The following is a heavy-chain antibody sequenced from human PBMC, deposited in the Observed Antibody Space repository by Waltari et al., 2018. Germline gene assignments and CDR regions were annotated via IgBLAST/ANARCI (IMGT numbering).Heavy chain of an antibody. J-gene: IGHJ6*02. CDR1: GGSVTSRRYY. Sequence: VQLQQSGPGLVNPSETLSLTCTVSGGSVTSRRYYWSWVRQPPGKGLEWIGYISYHGSTNYKASLKSRLAISVDTSKNQFSLRLNSVTAADTAVYYCARDSPYQLYERFGMDVWGQGTAVTVS. V-gene: IGHV4-61*01. D-gene: IGHD3-10*01. CDR2: ISYHGST. CDR3: ARDSPYQLYERFGMDV.